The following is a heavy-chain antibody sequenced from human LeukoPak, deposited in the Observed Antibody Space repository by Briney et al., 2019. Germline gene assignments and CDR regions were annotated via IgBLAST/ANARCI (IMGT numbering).Heavy chain of an antibody. D-gene: IGHD3-22*01. J-gene: IGHJ4*02. CDR3: ARGLLPYYYDSSGYNVYFDY. CDR2: INHSGST. CDR1: GGSFSGYY. Sequence: SETLSLTCAVYGGSFSGYYWSWIRQPPGKGLEWIGEINHSGSTNYNPSLKSRVTMSVDTSKNQFSLKLSSVTAADTAVYYCARGLLPYYYDSSGYNVYFDYWGQGTLATVSS. V-gene: IGHV4-34*01.